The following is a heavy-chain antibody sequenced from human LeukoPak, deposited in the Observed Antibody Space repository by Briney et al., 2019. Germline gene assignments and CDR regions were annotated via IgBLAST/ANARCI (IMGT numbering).Heavy chain of an antibody. CDR1: GGSISSGDYY. D-gene: IGHD1-26*01. CDR3: ARVVGGTKACLDY. CDR2: IYYSGST. V-gene: IGHV4-30-4*08. J-gene: IGHJ4*02. Sequence: NPSQTLSLTCTVSGGSISSGDYYWSWIRQPPGKGLEWIGYIYYSGSTYCNPSLKSRVTISVDTPKNQFSLKLSSVTAADTAVYYCARVVGGTKACLDYWGQGTLVTVSS.